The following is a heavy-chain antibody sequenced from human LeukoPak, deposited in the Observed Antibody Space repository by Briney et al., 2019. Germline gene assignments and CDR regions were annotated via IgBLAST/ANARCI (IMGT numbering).Heavy chain of an antibody. V-gene: IGHV3-23*01. J-gene: IGHJ4*02. D-gene: IGHD3-16*01. Sequence: GGSLRLSCSASGFTFTRFAMSWVRQYQKQKPQQVSAIRATDGTTYYADSVRGRFTVSRDNSKNTLFLQMNSLRDEDTAIYYCARDWIDDYSGIDSWGRGTLVAVSS. CDR2: IRATDGTT. CDR3: ARDWIDDYSGIDS. CDR1: GFTFTRFA.